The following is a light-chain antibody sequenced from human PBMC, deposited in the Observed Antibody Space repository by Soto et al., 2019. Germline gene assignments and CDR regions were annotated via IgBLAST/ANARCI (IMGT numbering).Light chain of an antibody. Sequence: QSVVTQPPSASGTPGQTVTISCSGSSSNVGSNYVYWYQHLPGTAPKLLTYKNDQRPSGVPDRFSASKSGTSASLAISGLRSEDEADYHCAAWDDILSGPEFGGGTKLTVL. CDR2: KND. V-gene: IGLV1-47*01. CDR1: SSNVGSNY. J-gene: IGLJ3*02. CDR3: AAWDDILSGPE.